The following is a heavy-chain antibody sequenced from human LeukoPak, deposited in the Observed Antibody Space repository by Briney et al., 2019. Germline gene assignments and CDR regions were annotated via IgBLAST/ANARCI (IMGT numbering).Heavy chain of an antibody. J-gene: IGHJ6*02. D-gene: IGHD2-2*01. CDR1: GYTFTSYG. Sequence: ASVKVSCKASGYTFTSYGISWVRQAPGQGLEWMGWISAYNGNTNYAQKLQGRVTMTTDTSTSTAYMELRSLRSDDTAVYYCARDLLDIVVVPADYPAYYGMDVWGQGTTVTVSS. CDR3: ARDLLDIVVVPADYPAYYGMDV. CDR2: ISAYNGNT. V-gene: IGHV1-18*01.